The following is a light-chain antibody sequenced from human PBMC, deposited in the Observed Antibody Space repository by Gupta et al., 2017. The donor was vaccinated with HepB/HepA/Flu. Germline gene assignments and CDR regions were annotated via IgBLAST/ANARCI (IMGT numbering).Light chain of an antibody. V-gene: IGKV4-1*01. CDR2: WAS. Sequence: DIVMTQSSESLRKSLGERATMNCKASQSVLYNSNNWNGLAWFPQKPGQPPRMVIKWASTRISGVPDRFSGSGSGTDFPLTISSLQAEDVAVYFCQQYYSTPWTFGQGTKVEIK. CDR1: QSVLYNSNNWNG. CDR3: QQYYSTPWT. J-gene: IGKJ1*01.